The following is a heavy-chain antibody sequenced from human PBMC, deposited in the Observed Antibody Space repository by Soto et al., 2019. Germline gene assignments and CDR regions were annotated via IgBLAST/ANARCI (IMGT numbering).Heavy chain of an antibody. D-gene: IGHD3-22*01. J-gene: IGHJ3*02. CDR1: VGSISSGGYY. CDR3: ARVRVTMIVVVPNRAFDI. V-gene: IGHV4-31*03. CDR2: IYYSGST. Sequence: SETLSLTCTFSVGSISSGGYYWSWIRQHPGKGLEWIGYIYYSGSTYYNPSLKSRVTISVDTSKNQFSLKLSSVTAADTAVYYCARVRVTMIVVVPNRAFDIWGQGTMVTVSS.